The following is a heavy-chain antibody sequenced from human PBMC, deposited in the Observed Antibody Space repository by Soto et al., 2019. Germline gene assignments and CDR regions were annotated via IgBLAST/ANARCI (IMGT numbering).Heavy chain of an antibody. CDR2: IKQDGSEK. J-gene: IGHJ6*02. Sequence: GGSLRLSCAASGFTFSSYWMSWVRQAPGKGLEWVANIKQDGSEKYYVDSVKGRFTISRDNAKNSLYLQMNSLRAEDTAVYYCARAPLGFLEWLSSDYYYYGMDVWGQGTTVTVSS. CDR3: ARAPLGFLEWLSSDYYYYGMDV. CDR1: GFTFSSYW. V-gene: IGHV3-7*05. D-gene: IGHD3-3*01.